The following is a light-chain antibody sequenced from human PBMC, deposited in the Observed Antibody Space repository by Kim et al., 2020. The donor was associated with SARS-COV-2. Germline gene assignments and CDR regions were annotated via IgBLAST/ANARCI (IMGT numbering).Light chain of an antibody. V-gene: IGKV3-15*01. CDR3: QQYNNGLT. CDR2: GAS. J-gene: IGKJ4*01. CDR1: QSVSSN. Sequence: EIVMTQSPATLSVSPGERATLSCRASQSVSSNLAWYQQKPGQAPRLLIYGASTRATGIPARFSGSGSGTEFTLTISSLQSEDFAVYYCQQYNNGLTFGGGTKLEI.